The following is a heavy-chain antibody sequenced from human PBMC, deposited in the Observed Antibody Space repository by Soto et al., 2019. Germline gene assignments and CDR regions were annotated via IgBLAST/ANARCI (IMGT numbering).Heavy chain of an antibody. Sequence: SETLSLTCAVYGGSFSGYYWSWIRQPPGKGLEWIGEINHSGSTNYNPSLKSRVTISVDTSKNQFSLKLSSVTAADTAVYYCAREWGQQLGLLDYWGQGTLVTAPQ. J-gene: IGHJ4*02. CDR2: INHSGST. V-gene: IGHV4-34*09. CDR1: GGSFSGYY. D-gene: IGHD6-13*01. CDR3: AREWGQQLGLLDY.